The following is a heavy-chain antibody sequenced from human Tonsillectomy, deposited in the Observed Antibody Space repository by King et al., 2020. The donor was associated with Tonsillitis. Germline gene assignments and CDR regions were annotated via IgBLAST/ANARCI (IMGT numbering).Heavy chain of an antibody. D-gene: IGHD3-22*01. CDR3: AKSSSGYSYGMDV. Sequence: VQLVESGGGLVQPGGSLRLSCAASGFTFSSYAMSWVRQAPGKGLEWVSAISGSGGYTSYADSVKGRFTISRDNSKNTLYLQMNSLRAEDTAVYYCAKSSSGYSYGMDVWGQGTTVTVSS. V-gene: IGHV3-23*04. CDR1: GFTFSSYA. J-gene: IGHJ6*02. CDR2: ISGSGGYT.